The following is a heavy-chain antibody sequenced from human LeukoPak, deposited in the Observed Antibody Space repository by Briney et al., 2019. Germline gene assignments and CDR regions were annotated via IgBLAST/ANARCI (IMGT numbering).Heavy chain of an antibody. J-gene: IGHJ5*02. CDR2: IRYYGSNK. V-gene: IGHV3-30*02. CDR1: GFTFGSYG. Sequence: PGRSLRLSWAASGFTFGSYGVNWVRQAAGNGLEWVAFIRYYGSNKAYADSVKGRFTISRDNSKNTLYLQLHSLRAPQTAEYYCAKVGQTLGHWGQGTLDTVSS. D-gene: IGHD3-16*01. CDR3: AKVGQTLGH.